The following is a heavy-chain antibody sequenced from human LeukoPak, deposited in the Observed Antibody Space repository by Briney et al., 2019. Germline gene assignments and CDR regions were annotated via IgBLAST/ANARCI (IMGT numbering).Heavy chain of an antibody. D-gene: IGHD2-15*01. CDR1: GYTFTGYY. J-gene: IGHJ4*02. Sequence: GASVKVSCKASGYTFTGYYMHWVRQAPGQGLEWMGWINPNSGGTNYAQKFQGRVTMTRDTSISTAYMELSGLRSDDTAVYYCATPDPRYCSGGSCYSYPDYWGQGTLVTVSS. CDR3: ATPDPRYCSGGSCYSYPDY. V-gene: IGHV1-2*02. CDR2: INPNSGGT.